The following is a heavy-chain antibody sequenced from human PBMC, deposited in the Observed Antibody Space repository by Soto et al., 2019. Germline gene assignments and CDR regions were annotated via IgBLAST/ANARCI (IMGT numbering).Heavy chain of an antibody. CDR1: GFTFSSYG. J-gene: IGHJ4*02. CDR3: AKDSNPLGGATSD. V-gene: IGHV3-30*18. Sequence: QVQLVESGGGVVQPGRSLRLSCAASGFTFSSYGMHWVRQAPGKGLEWVAVISYDGSNKYYADSVKGRFTISRDNSKNTLYLQMNSLRAEDTAVYYCAKDSNPLGGATSDWGQGTLVTVSS. D-gene: IGHD1-26*01. CDR2: ISYDGSNK.